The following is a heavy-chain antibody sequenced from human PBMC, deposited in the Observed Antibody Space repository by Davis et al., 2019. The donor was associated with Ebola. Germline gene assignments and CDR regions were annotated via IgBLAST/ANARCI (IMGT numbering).Heavy chain of an antibody. D-gene: IGHD2-2*01. CDR3: AAKDIVVVPAAMGSPFDP. Sequence: SVKVSCKASGGTFSSYAISWVRQAPGQGLEWMGGIIPIFGTANYAQKFQGRVTITADESTSTAYMELSSLRSEDTAVYYCAAKDIVVVPAAMGSPFDPWGQGTQVTVSS. V-gene: IGHV1-69*13. J-gene: IGHJ5*02. CDR1: GGTFSSYA. CDR2: IIPIFGTA.